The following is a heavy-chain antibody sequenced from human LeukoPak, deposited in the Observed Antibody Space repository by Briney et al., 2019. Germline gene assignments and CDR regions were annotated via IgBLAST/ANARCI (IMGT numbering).Heavy chain of an antibody. D-gene: IGHD2-15*01. CDR2: INYSGST. Sequence: SETLSLTCTASGGSISSYYWSWIRQPPGKGLEWIGDINYSGSTNYNPSLKSRVTISVDTSKNQFSLKLSSVTAADTAVYYCARGDIGVGDAFDIWGQGTMVTVSS. CDR1: GGSISSYY. CDR3: ARGDIGVGDAFDI. V-gene: IGHV4-59*12. J-gene: IGHJ3*02.